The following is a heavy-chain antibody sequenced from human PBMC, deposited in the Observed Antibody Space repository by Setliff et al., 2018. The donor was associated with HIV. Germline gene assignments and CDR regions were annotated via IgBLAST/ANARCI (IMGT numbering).Heavy chain of an antibody. CDR2: INPNSGGT. V-gene: IGHV1-2*06. CDR3: ATKVYCTNGVCLDAFDV. Sequence: GASVKVSCKASGYTFTDYYIHWVRQAPGQGLEWMGRINPNSGGTNYAQKFQGRVTMTRDRSISTAHMELSRLRSDDTAVYYCATKVYCTNGVCLDAFDVWGQGTMVT. J-gene: IGHJ3*01. D-gene: IGHD2-8*01. CDR1: GYTFTDYY.